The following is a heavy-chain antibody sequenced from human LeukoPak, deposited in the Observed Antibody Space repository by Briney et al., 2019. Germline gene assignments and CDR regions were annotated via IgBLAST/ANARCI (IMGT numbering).Heavy chain of an antibody. D-gene: IGHD5-18*01. J-gene: IGHJ5*02. CDR1: GYTFTGYY. V-gene: IGHV1-2*02. CDR3: ARNKGGYSLNGFDP. Sequence: ASVKVSCKASGYTFTGYYMHWVRQAPGQGLEWMGWINPNSGGTNYAQKFQGRVTMTRDTSISTAYMELSRLRSDDTAVYYCARNKGGYSLNGFDPWAREPWSPSPQ. CDR2: INPNSGGT.